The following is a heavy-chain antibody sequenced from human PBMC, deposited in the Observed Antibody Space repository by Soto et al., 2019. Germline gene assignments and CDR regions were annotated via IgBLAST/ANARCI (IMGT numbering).Heavy chain of an antibody. Sequence: ESGPTLVNPTQTLTLTCTFSGFSLSTSGVGVGWIRQPPGKALEWLALIYWDDDKRYSPSLKTRLTISKDTSKNQVVLTMTNMDPVDTATYYCARSYSSGWYNWFDPWGQGTLVTVSS. CDR1: GFSLSTSGVG. CDR2: IYWDDDK. CDR3: ARSYSSGWYNWFDP. D-gene: IGHD6-19*01. J-gene: IGHJ5*02. V-gene: IGHV2-5*02.